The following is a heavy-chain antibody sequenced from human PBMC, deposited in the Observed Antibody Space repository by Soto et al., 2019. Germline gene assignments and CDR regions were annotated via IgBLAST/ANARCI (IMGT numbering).Heavy chain of an antibody. J-gene: IGHJ4*02. Sequence: GGSLRLSCAASGFTFSSYAMGWVRQGPGKGLEWVAVVSIGGSTHYADSVRGRFTTSRDNSKNTLSLQMNSLTAEDTAVYFCAKRRGAGGHFDYWGQGALVTVSS. V-gene: IGHV3-23*01. CDR1: GFTFSSYA. CDR2: VSIGGST. CDR3: AKRRGAGGHFDY. D-gene: IGHD2-15*01.